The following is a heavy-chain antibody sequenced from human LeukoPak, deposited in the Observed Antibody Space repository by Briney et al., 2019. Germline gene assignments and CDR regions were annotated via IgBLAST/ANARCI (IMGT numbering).Heavy chain of an antibody. D-gene: IGHD3-10*01. CDR3: VRVRRYRTLVRGARDYYYYLDV. Sequence: SVKVSCKASGGTFSSYAISWVRQAPGQGLECMGGIIPIFGTANYAQKFQGRVTITADESTSTAYMELSSLRSDDTAVYYCVRVRRYRTLVRGARDYYYYLDVWGKGTTVTISS. V-gene: IGHV1-69*13. CDR2: IIPIFGTA. CDR1: GGTFSSYA. J-gene: IGHJ6*03.